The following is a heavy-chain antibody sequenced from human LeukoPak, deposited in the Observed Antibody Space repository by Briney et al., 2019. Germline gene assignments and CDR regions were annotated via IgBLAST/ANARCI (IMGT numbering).Heavy chain of an antibody. CDR3: ARDPSSSWYATRNWFDP. J-gene: IGHJ5*02. V-gene: IGHV4-38-2*02. D-gene: IGHD6-13*01. CDR1: GYSISSGYY. Sequence: SETLSLTCTVSGYSISSGYYWGWIRQPPGKGLEWIGSIYHSGSTYYNPSLKSRVTISVDTSKNQFSLKLSSVTAADTAVYYCARDPSSSWYATRNWFDPWGQGTLVTVSS. CDR2: IYHSGST.